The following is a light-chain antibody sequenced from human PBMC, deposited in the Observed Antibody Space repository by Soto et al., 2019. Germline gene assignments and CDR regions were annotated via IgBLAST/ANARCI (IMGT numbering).Light chain of an antibody. V-gene: IGKV3-15*01. CDR2: GAS. CDR3: QQYGTSPIT. CDR1: QSVSSN. J-gene: IGKJ5*01. Sequence: EIVMTQSPATLSVSPGERATLSCRASQSVSSNLAWYQQKPGQAPRLLIYGASTRATGLPDRFSGSGSGTDFTHTISRLEPEDFALYYCQQYGTSPITFGQGTRLEIK.